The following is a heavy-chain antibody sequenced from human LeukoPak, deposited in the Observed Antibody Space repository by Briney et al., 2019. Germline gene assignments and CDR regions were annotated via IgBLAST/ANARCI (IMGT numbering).Heavy chain of an antibody. CDR1: GFTFDDYA. CDR2: ISWNSGSI. CDR3: AKDALGSGFYSSGGNNWFDP. V-gene: IGHV3-9*01. J-gene: IGHJ5*02. Sequence: GGSLRLSCAASGFTFDDYAMHWVRQAPGKGLEWVSGISWNSGSIGYADSVKGRFTISRDNAKNSLYLQMSSLRAEDTALYYCAKDALGSGFYSSGGNNWFDPWGQGTLVTVSS. D-gene: IGHD6-19*01.